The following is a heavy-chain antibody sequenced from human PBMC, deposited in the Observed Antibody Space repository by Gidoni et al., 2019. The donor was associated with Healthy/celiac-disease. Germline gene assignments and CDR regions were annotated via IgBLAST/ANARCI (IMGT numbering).Heavy chain of an antibody. Sequence: QVQLVESGGGVVQPGRSLRLSCAASGFTFSSYGMHWVRQAPGKGLEWVAVISYDGSNKYYADSVKGRFTISRDNSKNTLYLQMNSLRAEDTAVYYCAKDKGIAAAVTGWFDPWGQGTLVTVSS. CDR1: GFTFSSYG. CDR3: AKDKGIAAAVTGWFDP. V-gene: IGHV3-30*18. CDR2: ISYDGSNK. D-gene: IGHD6-13*01. J-gene: IGHJ5*02.